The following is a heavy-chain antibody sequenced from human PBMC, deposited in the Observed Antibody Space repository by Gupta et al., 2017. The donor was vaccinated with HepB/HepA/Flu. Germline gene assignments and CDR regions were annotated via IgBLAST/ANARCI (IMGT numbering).Heavy chain of an antibody. J-gene: IGHJ4*02. CDR1: GFPFSGSD. V-gene: IGHV3-73*01. CDR3: TRHLETSEV. Sequence: EVHLVESGGGLVQPGGSLKLPCAGSGFPFSGSDIHWVRQASWKGLEWVGRIRTKANDSATAYVASVQGRFTISRDDSKNTAYLQMNSLKTEDTAMYYCTRHLETSEVWGQGILVTVSS. D-gene: IGHD5-24*01. CDR2: IRTKANDSAT.